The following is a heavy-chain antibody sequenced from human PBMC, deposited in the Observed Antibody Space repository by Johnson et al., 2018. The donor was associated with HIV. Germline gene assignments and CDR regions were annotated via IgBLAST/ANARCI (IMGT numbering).Heavy chain of an antibody. J-gene: IGHJ3*02. D-gene: IGHD3-10*01. Sequence: VQLVESGGGLVNPGGSLRLSCAASGFTFSDYYMSWIRQAPGKGLEWVSYITSSGGTVYYADSVKGRFTISRDNAKNSLYLQMNILTAEDTAFYYCARAPEVRGIDAFDIWGQGTMVTVS. V-gene: IGHV3-11*04. CDR3: ARAPEVRGIDAFDI. CDR2: ITSSGGTV. CDR1: GFTFSDYY.